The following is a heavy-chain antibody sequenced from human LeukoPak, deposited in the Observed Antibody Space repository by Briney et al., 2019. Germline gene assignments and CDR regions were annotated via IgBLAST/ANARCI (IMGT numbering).Heavy chain of an antibody. CDR2: ISSSGSTI. CDR1: GFTFSDYY. J-gene: IGHJ6*03. V-gene: IGHV3-11*04. D-gene: IGHD4-11*01. Sequence: GGSLRLSCAASGFTFSDYYMSWIRQAPGKGLEWVSYISSSGSTIYYADSVKGRFTISRDNAKNSLYLQMNSLRAEDTAVYYCARVTVTPYYYYYYMDVWGKGTTVTVSS. CDR3: ARVTVTPYYYYYYMDV.